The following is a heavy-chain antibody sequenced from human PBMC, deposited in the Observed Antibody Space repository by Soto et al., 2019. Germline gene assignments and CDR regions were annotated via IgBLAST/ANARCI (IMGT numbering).Heavy chain of an antibody. CDR2: IIPVSGAA. J-gene: IGHJ4*02. D-gene: IGHD2-2*01. V-gene: IGHV1-69*01. CDR3: ATALGCRSTSCTLDY. Sequence: QVQLVQSGAEVTKPGSSVKVSCKASGGTFGSYAFSWVRQAPGQGLEWMGVIIPVSGAAHYAQKFQGRVTITADESTSTAYMELSSLSSQDTAVYYCATALGCRSTSCTLDYWGQGTRVIVAS. CDR1: GGTFGSYA.